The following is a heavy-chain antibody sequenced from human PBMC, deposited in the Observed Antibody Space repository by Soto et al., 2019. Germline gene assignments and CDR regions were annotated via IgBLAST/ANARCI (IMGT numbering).Heavy chain of an antibody. J-gene: IGHJ6*03. CDR2: IYWDADK. CDR3: AHRRGFGELWRPHYYYYMDV. Sequence: QITLKESGPTLVKPTQTLTLTCTFSGFSLSTSGVGVGWIRQPPGKALEWLALIYWDADKRYSPSLKSRLTITKDTSKNQVVLTMTNMDPVDTATYYCAHRRGFGELWRPHYYYYMDVWGKGTTVTVSS. CDR1: GFSLSTSGVG. D-gene: IGHD3-10*01. V-gene: IGHV2-5*02.